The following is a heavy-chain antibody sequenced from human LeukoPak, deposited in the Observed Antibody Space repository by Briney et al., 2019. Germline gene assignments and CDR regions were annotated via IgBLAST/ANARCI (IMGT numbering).Heavy chain of an antibody. D-gene: IGHD1-26*01. CDR2: ISSNGGST. CDR1: GFTFSNHG. CDR3: ARSVYSGSYGWFDP. Sequence: GGSLRLSCAASGFTFSNHGINWVRQAPGKGLEYVSAISSNGGSTYYANSVKGRFTISRDNSKNTLYLQMGSLRAEDMAVYYCARSVYSGSYGWFDPWGQGTLVTVSS. V-gene: IGHV3-64*01. J-gene: IGHJ5*02.